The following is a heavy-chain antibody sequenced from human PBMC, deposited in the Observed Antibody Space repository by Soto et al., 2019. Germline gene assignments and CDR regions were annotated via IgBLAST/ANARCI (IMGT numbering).Heavy chain of an antibody. J-gene: IGHJ4*02. V-gene: IGHV4-4*02. D-gene: IGHD6-25*01. Sequence: QVQLQESGPGLVKPSGTLSLTCAVSGDSMSSADWWSWVRQPPGKGLEWIGEIHHSGGINYHPSLRSRVTLSVDMSKNQFSLNLSSVTAADTAVYFCVCNGYYSLDHWGQGTLVIVSP. CDR3: VCNGYYSLDH. CDR2: IHHSGGI. CDR1: GDSMSSADW.